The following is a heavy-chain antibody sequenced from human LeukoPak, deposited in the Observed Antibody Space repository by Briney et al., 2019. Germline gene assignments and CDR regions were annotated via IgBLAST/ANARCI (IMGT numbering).Heavy chain of an antibody. D-gene: IGHD2-2*01. CDR1: GGSISSGSYY. Sequence: SETLSLTCTVSGGSISSGSYYWSWIRQPAGKGLEWIGRIYTSGSTNYNPSLKSRVTISVDTSKNQFSLKLSSVTAADTAVYYCARGVVVPAANDYWGQGTLVTVSS. V-gene: IGHV4-61*02. CDR2: IYTSGST. J-gene: IGHJ4*02. CDR3: ARGVVVPAANDY.